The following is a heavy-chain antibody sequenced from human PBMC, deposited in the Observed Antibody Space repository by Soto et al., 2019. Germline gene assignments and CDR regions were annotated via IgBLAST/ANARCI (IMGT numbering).Heavy chain of an antibody. CDR2: ISYDGRNK. D-gene: IGHD3-22*01. CDR3: AKDMILLEYYFAY. Sequence: QVQLVESGGGVVQSGRSLRLSCAASGFTFSSYGMHWVRQAPGKGLAWVAIISYDGRNKYYADSVKGRFTISRDNSKNTLYLQMSSLRAEDTAVYYCAKDMILLEYYFAYWGQGTLVAVSS. J-gene: IGHJ4*02. V-gene: IGHV3-30*18. CDR1: GFTFSSYG.